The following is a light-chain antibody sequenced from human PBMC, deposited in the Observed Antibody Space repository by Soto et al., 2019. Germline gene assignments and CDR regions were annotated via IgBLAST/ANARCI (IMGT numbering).Light chain of an antibody. Sequence: DIQMTQSQSSLSASVGDRVTITCRASQGISTHLNWYQQKPGKAPKLLIYAASSLQSGVPSRFSGSGSGTDFTLTISSLQPEDFATYYCQQSYSTPHTCGQGTRLEIK. J-gene: IGKJ5*01. CDR3: QQSYSTPHT. V-gene: IGKV1-39*01. CDR1: QGISTH. CDR2: AAS.